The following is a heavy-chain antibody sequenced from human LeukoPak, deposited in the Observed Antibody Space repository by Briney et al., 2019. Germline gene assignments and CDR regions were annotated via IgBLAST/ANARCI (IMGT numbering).Heavy chain of an antibody. J-gene: IGHJ4*02. CDR3: ARDGDSSGIDVDY. CDR1: GGTFSSYA. D-gene: IGHD3-22*01. V-gene: IGHV1-69*01. Sequence: SVKVSCKASGGTFSSYAISWVRQAPGQGLEWMGGITPIFGTANYAQKFQGRVTITADESTSTAYMELSSLRSEDTAVYYCARDGDSSGIDVDYWGQGTLVTVSS. CDR2: ITPIFGTA.